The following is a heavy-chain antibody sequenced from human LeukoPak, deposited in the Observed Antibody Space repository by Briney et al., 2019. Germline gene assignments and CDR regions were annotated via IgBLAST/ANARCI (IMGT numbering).Heavy chain of an antibody. CDR2: TRSDGSNK. CDR3: AKDLDYSNPSWFDP. V-gene: IGHV3-30*02. D-gene: IGHD4-11*01. Sequence: GGSLRLSCAASGFTLSSYWMNWVRQAPGKGLEWVAFTRSDGSNKYYADSVKGRFTISRDNSKNTQYLQMNSLRAEDTAVYYCAKDLDYSNPSWFDPWGQGTLVTVSS. CDR1: GFTLSSYW. J-gene: IGHJ5*02.